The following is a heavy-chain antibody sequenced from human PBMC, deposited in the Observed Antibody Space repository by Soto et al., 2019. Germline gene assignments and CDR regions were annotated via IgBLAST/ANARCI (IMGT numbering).Heavy chain of an antibody. CDR2: ISSNGGST. V-gene: IGHV3-64D*08. CDR1: GFTFSSYA. Sequence: GGSLRLSCSASGFTFSSYAMHWVRQAPGKGLEYVSAISSNGGSTYYADSVKGRFTISRDNSKNTLYLQMSSLRAEDTAVYYCVKDLGYCSGGSCAWEGWLSYYFDYWGQGTLVTVSS. CDR3: VKDLGYCSGGSCAWEGWLSYYFDY. J-gene: IGHJ4*02. D-gene: IGHD2-15*01.